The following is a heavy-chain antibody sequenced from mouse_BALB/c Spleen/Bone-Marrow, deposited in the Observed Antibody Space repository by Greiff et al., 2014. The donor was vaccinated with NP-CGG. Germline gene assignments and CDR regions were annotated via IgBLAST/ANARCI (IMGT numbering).Heavy chain of an antibody. CDR2: IDPETGGT. Sequence: QVQLQQSGAELVRPGASVTLSCKASGYTFTDYEMHWVKQTPVHGLEWIGAIDPETGGTAYNQKFKGKATLTADKSSSTAYMELRSLTSEDGAVYYCTSYDWFAYWSQGTLVTVSA. J-gene: IGHJ3*01. D-gene: IGHD2-12*01. CDR3: TSYDWFAY. V-gene: IGHV1-15*01. CDR1: GYTFTDYE.